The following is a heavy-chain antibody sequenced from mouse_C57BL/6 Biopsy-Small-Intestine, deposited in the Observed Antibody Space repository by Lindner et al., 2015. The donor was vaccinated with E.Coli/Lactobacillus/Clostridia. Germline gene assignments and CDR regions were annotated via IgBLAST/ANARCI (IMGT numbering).Heavy chain of an antibody. J-gene: IGHJ2*01. CDR1: GFTFSDYG. V-gene: IGHV5-17*01. D-gene: IGHD4-1*01. Sequence: VQLQESGGGLVKPGGSLKLSCAASGFTFSDYGVHWVRQAPEKGLEWVAYISSGSSTIYYADTVKGRFTISRDNAKSTLFLQMTSLRSEDTAMYYCARPHDWEFDYWGQGTTLTVSS. CDR3: ARPHDWEFDY. CDR2: ISSGSSTI.